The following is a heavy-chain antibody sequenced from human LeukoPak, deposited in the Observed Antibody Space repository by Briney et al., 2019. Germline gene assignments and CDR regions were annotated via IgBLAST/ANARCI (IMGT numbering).Heavy chain of an antibody. CDR3: ARLLVPPPGIPKVGAGWGHYNRGMDV. CDR2: ISPGSTFL. Sequence: PGGSLRLSCAASGFVFSSYAMSWVRQAPGKGLEWVSSISPGSTFLYQAVSLKGRFTISRANAQNSLYLQMNSLRPEDTGVYYCARLLVPPPGIPKVGAGWGHYNRGMDVWGQGTTVTVFS. CDR1: GFVFSSYA. J-gene: IGHJ6*02. V-gene: IGHV3-21*01. D-gene: IGHD5-24*01.